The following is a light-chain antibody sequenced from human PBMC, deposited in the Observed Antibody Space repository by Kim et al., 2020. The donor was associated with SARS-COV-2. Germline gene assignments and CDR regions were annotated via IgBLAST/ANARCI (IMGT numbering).Light chain of an antibody. CDR3: QKYDTAPWT. CDR2: AAS. CDR1: QGSSNY. V-gene: IGKV1-27*01. Sequence: SSVGDGVTIPCRASQGSSNYLAWYQQKPGEAPKLLIYAASTLQFGVSTRFSGSGSGTEFTLTISDLQPEDVATYYCQKYDTAPWTFGHETKVEIK. J-gene: IGKJ1*01.